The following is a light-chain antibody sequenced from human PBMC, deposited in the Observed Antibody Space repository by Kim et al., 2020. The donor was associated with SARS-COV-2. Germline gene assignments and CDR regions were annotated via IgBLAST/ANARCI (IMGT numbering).Light chain of an antibody. CDR3: AAWDDSLSGVV. Sequence: GQRVHISCSGSSSNIGSNYVYWYQQPPGTAPKLLIYRNNQRPSGVPDRFSGSKSGTSASLAISGLRSEDEADYYCAAWDDSLSGVVFGGGTQLTVL. V-gene: IGLV1-47*01. CDR2: RNN. J-gene: IGLJ2*01. CDR1: SSNIGSNY.